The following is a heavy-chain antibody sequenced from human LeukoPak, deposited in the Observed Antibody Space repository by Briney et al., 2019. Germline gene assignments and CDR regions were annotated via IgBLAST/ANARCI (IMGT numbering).Heavy chain of an antibody. CDR1: GGSISSYY. J-gene: IGHJ4*02. D-gene: IGHD1-26*01. CDR3: ARDLLDSGSYLTVDYFDY. Sequence: PSETLSLTCTVSGGSISSYYWSWIRQPAGKGLEWIGHIYTSGSTNYNPSLKSRVTMSVDTSKKQFSLKLSSVTAADTAVYCCARDLLDSGSYLTVDYFDYWGQGTLVTVSS. CDR2: IYTSGST. V-gene: IGHV4-4*07.